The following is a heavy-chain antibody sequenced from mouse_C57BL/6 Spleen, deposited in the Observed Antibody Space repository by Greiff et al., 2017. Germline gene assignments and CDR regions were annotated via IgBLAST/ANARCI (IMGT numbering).Heavy chain of an antibody. Sequence: QVHVKQPGTELVKPGASVKLSCKASGYTFTSYWMHWVKQRPGQGLEWIGNINPSNGGTNYNEKFKSKATLTVDKSSSTAYMQLSSLTSEDSAVYYWAEGYGNFDFDYWGQGTTLTVSS. D-gene: IGHD2-1*01. CDR2: INPSNGGT. CDR3: AEGYGNFDFDY. CDR1: GYTFTSYW. V-gene: IGHV1-53*01. J-gene: IGHJ2*01.